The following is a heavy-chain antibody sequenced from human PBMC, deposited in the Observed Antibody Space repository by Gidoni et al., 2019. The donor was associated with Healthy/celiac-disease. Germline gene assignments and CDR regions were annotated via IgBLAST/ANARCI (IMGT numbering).Heavy chain of an antibody. V-gene: IGHV4-59*01. D-gene: IGHD6-6*01. CDR3: ACGVAAPRTMDV. CDR2: IYYSGST. J-gene: IGHJ6*02. CDR1: GGSISSYY. Sequence: QVQLQDSGPGRVKPSGTLSLTCTVPGGSISSYYWSWIRQPPGKGLEWIGYIYYSGSTTYHPSLKSRVTISVDTSKNQSSLKLSSVTAADTAVYYCACGVAAPRTMDVWGQGTTVPVSS.